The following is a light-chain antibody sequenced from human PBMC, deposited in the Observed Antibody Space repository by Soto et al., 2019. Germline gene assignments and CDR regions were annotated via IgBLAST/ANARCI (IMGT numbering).Light chain of an antibody. J-gene: IGKJ3*01. V-gene: IGKV3-11*01. CDR2: DTS. CDR1: QSVSSY. Sequence: EIVLTQSPATLSLSPGERATLSCRASQSVSSYLAWYQQRPGQAPRLLIYDTSKRATGIPARFSGSGSGTDFTLTISSLEPEDFAVYYCQQRTNWPRSFTFGPGTKVDIK. CDR3: QQRTNWPRSFT.